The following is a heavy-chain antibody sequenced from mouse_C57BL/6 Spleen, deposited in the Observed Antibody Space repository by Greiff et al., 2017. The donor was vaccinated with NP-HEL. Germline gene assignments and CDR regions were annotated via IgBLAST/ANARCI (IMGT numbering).Heavy chain of an antibody. Sequence: QVQLQQSGTELVKPGASVKISCKASGYAFSSYWMNWVKQRPGQGLEWIGQIYPGDGDTNYNGKFKGKATLTADKSSSTAYMQLSSLTSEESAVYFCARTAGSSSHWYFEVWGTGTTVTVSS. V-gene: IGHV1-80*01. J-gene: IGHJ1*03. D-gene: IGHD1-1*01. CDR3: ARTAGSSSHWYFEV. CDR1: GYAFSSYW. CDR2: IYPGDGDT.